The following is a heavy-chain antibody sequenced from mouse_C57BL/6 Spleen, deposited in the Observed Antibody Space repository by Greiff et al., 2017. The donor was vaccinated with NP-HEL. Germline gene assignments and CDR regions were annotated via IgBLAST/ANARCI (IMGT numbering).Heavy chain of an antibody. Sequence: VQLKESGPELVKPGASVKIPCKASGYTFTDYNMDWVKQSHGKSLEWIGDINPNNGGTIYNQKFKGKATLTVDKSSSTAYMELRSLTSEDTAVYYCARRGFEGYFDVWGTGTTVTVSS. V-gene: IGHV1-18*01. CDR3: ARRGFEGYFDV. CDR2: INPNNGGT. J-gene: IGHJ1*03. CDR1: GYTFTDYN.